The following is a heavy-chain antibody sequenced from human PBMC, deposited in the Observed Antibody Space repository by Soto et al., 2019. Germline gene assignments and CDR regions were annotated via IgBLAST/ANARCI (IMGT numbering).Heavy chain of an antibody. CDR3: ARGRRAAAGLGY. V-gene: IGHV4-34*01. Sequence: QVQLQQWGAGLLKPSETLSLTCAVYGGSFSGYYWSWIPQPPGKGLEWIGEINHSGSTNYNPSLKSRVTISVDTSKNQFSLKLSSVTAADTAVYYCARGRRAAAGLGYWGQGTLVTVSS. D-gene: IGHD6-13*01. CDR1: GGSFSGYY. CDR2: INHSGST. J-gene: IGHJ4*02.